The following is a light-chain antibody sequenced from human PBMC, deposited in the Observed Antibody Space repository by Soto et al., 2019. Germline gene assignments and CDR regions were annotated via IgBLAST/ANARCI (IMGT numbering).Light chain of an antibody. Sequence: DIQMTQSPSTLSASVGDRVTITCRASQSIRNWLAWYQDKPGNAPKLLIYGASSLESGVPSRCSGSGSGTEFTLTIGGLQPDDFATYYCQHYNAFPWTFGQGTKVDTK. CDR3: QHYNAFPWT. V-gene: IGKV1-5*01. CDR1: QSIRNW. J-gene: IGKJ1*01. CDR2: GAS.